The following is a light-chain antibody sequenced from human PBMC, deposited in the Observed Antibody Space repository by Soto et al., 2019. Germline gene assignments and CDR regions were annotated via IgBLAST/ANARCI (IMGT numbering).Light chain of an antibody. CDR3: QQYGTSPLT. J-gene: IGKJ4*01. V-gene: IGKV3-20*01. Sequence: EIVLTQSPGTLSLSPGEKATLSCSASQSLSSTYLTWYVQKRGQAPRLLIYGASKRATGIPDRFSGSGSGTDFTLTISRLEPEDFAVYFCQQYGTSPLTFGGGTKVDIK. CDR2: GAS. CDR1: QSLSSTY.